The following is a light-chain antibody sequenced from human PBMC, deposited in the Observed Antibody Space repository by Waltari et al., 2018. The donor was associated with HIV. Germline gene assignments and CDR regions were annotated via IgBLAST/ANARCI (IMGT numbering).Light chain of an antibody. Sequence: NFMLTQPHSVSESPEKTVTISCTRSRCTLATNLVQWSQQRPGSSPTAVIYEFDQRPSGVPGRFSGFIDSSSNSASLTISGLRTEDEAVYYCQSYDINNRVVFGGGTKVTVL. V-gene: IGLV6-57*01. CDR3: QSYDINNRVV. CDR2: EFD. J-gene: IGLJ2*01. CDR1: RCTLATNL.